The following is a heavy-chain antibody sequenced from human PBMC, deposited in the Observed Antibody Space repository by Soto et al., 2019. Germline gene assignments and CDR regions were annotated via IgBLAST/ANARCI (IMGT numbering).Heavy chain of an antibody. CDR1: SGSISSANW. V-gene: IGHV4-4*02. D-gene: IGHD6-25*01. Sequence: QVQLQESGPGLVKPSGTLSLTCAVSSGSISSANWWSWVRQPPGKGLEWIGEIYIGGTTNYNPSLKNRVTMSIDNYKNQFFLNPASVTATDTAVYYCARHISAPGTRGFDSWGQGTLVTVSS. CDR3: ARHISAPGTRGFDS. J-gene: IGHJ4*02. CDR2: IYIGGTT.